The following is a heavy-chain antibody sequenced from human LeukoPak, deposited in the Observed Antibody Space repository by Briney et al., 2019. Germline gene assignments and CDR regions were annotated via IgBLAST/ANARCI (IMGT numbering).Heavy chain of an antibody. Sequence: PSQTLSLTCTVSGGSISSGSYYWSWIRQPAGKGLEWIGRIYTSGSTNYNPSLKSRVTISVDTSKNQFSLKLSSVTAADTAVYYCEVRAVSYDAFDIWGQGTMVTVSS. J-gene: IGHJ3*02. D-gene: IGHD3-22*01. CDR3: EVRAVSYDAFDI. CDR2: IYTSGST. CDR1: GGSISSGSYY. V-gene: IGHV4-61*02.